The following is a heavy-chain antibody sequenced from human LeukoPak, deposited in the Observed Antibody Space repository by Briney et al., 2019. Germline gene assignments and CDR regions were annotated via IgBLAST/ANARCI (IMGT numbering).Heavy chain of an antibody. Sequence: APVKVSCKASGYTFTSYDINWVRQATGQGLEWMGWMNPNSGNTGYAQKFQGRVTMTRNTSISTAYMELSSLRSEDTAVYYCASSDPFWSGYYDYWGQGTLVTVSS. CDR3: ASSDPFWSGYYDY. CDR2: MNPNSGNT. J-gene: IGHJ4*02. CDR1: GYTFTSYD. D-gene: IGHD3-3*01. V-gene: IGHV1-8*01.